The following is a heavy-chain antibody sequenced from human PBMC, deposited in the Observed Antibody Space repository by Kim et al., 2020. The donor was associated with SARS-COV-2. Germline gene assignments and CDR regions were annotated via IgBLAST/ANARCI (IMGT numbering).Heavy chain of an antibody. V-gene: IGHV3-23*01. CDR2: IVGSDGTT. J-gene: IGHJ5*02. Sequence: GGSLRLSCTTSGFTFTGYAMSWVRQAPGKGLEWVSSIVGSDGTTYYVDSVKGRFTISRDDSKSTLYLWMTSLRAEDTAVFYCLKGGWGWIWAPWGQGA. CDR1: GFTFTGYA. CDR3: LKGGWGWIWAP. D-gene: IGHD2-2*03.